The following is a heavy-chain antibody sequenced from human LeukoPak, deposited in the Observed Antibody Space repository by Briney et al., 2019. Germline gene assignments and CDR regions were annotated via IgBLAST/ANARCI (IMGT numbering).Heavy chain of an antibody. D-gene: IGHD6-13*01. V-gene: IGHV3-23*01. CDR1: GFTFSSSP. CDR2: ISADGPT. CDR3: AKGSQGGNSGWYEGD. J-gene: IGHJ4*02. Sequence: GGSLRLSCAASGFTFSSSPMSWVRQAPGKGLDWVSSISADGPTYYADSVKGRFTISRDNSKNTLYLQMNSLRGEDTAVYYCAKGSQGGNSGWYEGDGGQGTRVTVSS.